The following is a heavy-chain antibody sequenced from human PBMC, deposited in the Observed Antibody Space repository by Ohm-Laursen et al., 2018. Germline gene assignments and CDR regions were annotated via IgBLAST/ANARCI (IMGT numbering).Heavy chain of an antibody. CDR1: GFTFSSYS. V-gene: IGHV3-21*01. CDR3: ARAAELGNYYYYGMDV. CDR2: ISSSSSYI. J-gene: IGHJ6*02. Sequence: SLRLSCAASGFTFSSYSMNWVRQAPGKGLEWVSSISSSSSYIYYADSVKGRFTISRDNAKNSLYLQMNSLRAEDTAVYYCARAAELGNYYYYGMDVWGQGTTVTVSS. D-gene: IGHD7-27*01.